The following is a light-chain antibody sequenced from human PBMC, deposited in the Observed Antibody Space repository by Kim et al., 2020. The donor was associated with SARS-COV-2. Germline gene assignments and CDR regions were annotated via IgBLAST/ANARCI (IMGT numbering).Light chain of an antibody. V-gene: IGLV3-21*04. CDR3: QVWDTSSDYQYV. CDR2: FDS. J-gene: IGLJ1*01. CDR1: NIGSNR. Sequence: PGKTARITGGGDNIGSNRVHWYQKKEGQAPVLVMYFDSDRPAEIPERFSASKSGNTATLTINKVEAGDEADYYCQVWDTSSDYQYVFGTGTKVTVL.